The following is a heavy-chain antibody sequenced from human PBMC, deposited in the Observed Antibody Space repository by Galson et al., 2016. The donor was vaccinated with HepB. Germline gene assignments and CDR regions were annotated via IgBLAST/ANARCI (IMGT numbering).Heavy chain of an antibody. J-gene: IGHJ6*03. Sequence: PALVKPTQTLTLTCTFSGFSLTTSGVSVGWIRQPPGRALEWLALIYWADDNRYSPSLNTRLTLTKDTSQNQAVLTMTNMDPVDTGTYYCVYNSPRQQLAPNNYQYYYMDVWGKGTTVTVSS. CDR3: VYNSPRQQLAPNNYQYYYMDV. CDR2: IYWADDN. V-gene: IGHV2-5*04. D-gene: IGHD6-13*01. CDR1: GFSLTTSGVS.